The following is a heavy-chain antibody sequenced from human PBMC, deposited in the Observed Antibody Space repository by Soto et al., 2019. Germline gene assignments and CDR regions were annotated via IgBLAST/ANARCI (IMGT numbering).Heavy chain of an antibody. CDR2: ISWNSGSI. Sequence: GGSLRLSCAASGFTFDDSDMHWVRQAPGKGLEWVSGISWNSGSIGYADSVKGRFTISRDNAKNSLYLQMNSLRAEDTALYYCAKDTLTMVRGGYGMDVWGQGTTVTVSS. CDR3: AKDTLTMVRGGYGMDV. J-gene: IGHJ6*02. V-gene: IGHV3-9*01. D-gene: IGHD3-10*01. CDR1: GFTFDDSD.